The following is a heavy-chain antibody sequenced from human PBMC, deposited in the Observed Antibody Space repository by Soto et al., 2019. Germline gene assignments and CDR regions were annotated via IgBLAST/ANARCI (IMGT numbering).Heavy chain of an antibody. CDR1: GFTFSSYA. CDR2: ISGSGGST. J-gene: IGHJ6*04. CDR3: AKILGYCSDGSCYSDV. Sequence: GGSLRLSCAASGFTFSSYAMSWVRQAPGKGLEWVSAISGSGGSTYYADSVKGRFTISRDNSKNTLYLQMNSLRAEDTAVYYCAKILGYCSDGSCYSDVWGKGTTVTVSS. V-gene: IGHV3-23*01. D-gene: IGHD2-15*01.